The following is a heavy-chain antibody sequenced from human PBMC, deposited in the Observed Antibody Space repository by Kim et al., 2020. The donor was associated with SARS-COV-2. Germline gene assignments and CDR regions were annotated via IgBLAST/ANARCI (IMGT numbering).Heavy chain of an antibody. CDR3: ARFPFGAAAGTGWGEPGFDY. CDR2: IYYSGST. CDR1: GGSVSSGSYY. J-gene: IGHJ4*02. D-gene: IGHD6-13*01. V-gene: IGHV4-61*01. Sequence: SETLSLTCTVSGGSVSSGSYYWSWIRQPPGKGLEWIGYIYYSGSTNYNPSLKSRVTISVDTSKNQFSLKLSSVTAADTAVYYCARFPFGAAAGTGWGEPGFDYWGQGTLVTVSS.